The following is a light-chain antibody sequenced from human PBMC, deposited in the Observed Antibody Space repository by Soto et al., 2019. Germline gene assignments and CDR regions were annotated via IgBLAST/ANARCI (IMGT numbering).Light chain of an antibody. CDR2: GAS. V-gene: IGKV1-27*01. J-gene: IGKJ1*01. CDR1: QDISHF. CDR3: LKYNKDAPGM. Sequence: DIQMTQSPSSLSASIGDRVTLTCRASQDISHFLAWYQQRPGKVPTLLIYGASTLQSGVLSRFSGTGSGTDFTLTISSLQPEDVATYYCLKYNKDAPGMFGQGTKVDIK.